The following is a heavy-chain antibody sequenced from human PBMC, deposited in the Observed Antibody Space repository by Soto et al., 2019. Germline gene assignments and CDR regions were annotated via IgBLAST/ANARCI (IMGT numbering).Heavy chain of an antibody. CDR1: GFTFSSYA. D-gene: IGHD5-18*01. Sequence: GGSLRLSCAASGFTFSSYAMHWVRQAPGKGLEWVAVISYDGSNKYYADSVKGRFTISRDNSKNTLYLQMNSLRAEDTAVYYCARGPDYHPRPDTAMDYYYYYGMDVWGQGTTVAVSS. CDR3: ARGPDYHPRPDTAMDYYYYYGMDV. V-gene: IGHV3-30-3*01. CDR2: ISYDGSNK. J-gene: IGHJ6*02.